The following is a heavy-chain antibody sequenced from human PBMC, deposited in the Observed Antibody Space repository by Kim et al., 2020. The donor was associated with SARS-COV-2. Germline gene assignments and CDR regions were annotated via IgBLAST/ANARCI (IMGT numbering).Heavy chain of an antibody. V-gene: IGHV4-39*01. CDR3: ARHRLTSIAVAGLYWYFDL. Sequence: SETLSLTCTVSGGSISSSSYYWGWIRQPPGKGLEWIGSIYYSGSTYYNPSLKSRVTISVDTSKNQFSLKLSSVTAADTAVYYCARHRLTSIAVAGLYWYFDLWGRGTLVTVSS. D-gene: IGHD6-19*01. J-gene: IGHJ2*01. CDR1: GGSISSSSYY. CDR2: IYYSGST.